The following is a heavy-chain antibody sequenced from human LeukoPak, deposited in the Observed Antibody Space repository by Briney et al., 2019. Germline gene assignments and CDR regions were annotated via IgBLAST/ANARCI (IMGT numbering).Heavy chain of an antibody. Sequence: PGGSLRLSCAASGFVFSTYAMSWVRQAPGKGLEWVANIKQDGSEKYYADSVKGRFTISRDNAKSSLYLQLNSLRVEDTAVYHCASTQTFDYWGQGTLVTVPS. CDR1: GFVFSTYA. CDR3: ASTQTFDY. J-gene: IGHJ4*02. CDR2: IKQDGSEK. V-gene: IGHV3-7*05.